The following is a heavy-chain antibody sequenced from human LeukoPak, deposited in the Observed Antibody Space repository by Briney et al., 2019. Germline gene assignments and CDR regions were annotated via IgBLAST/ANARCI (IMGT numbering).Heavy chain of an antibody. Sequence: SETLSLTCTVSGYSISIGYYWGWIRQPPGKGLEWIGSIYHSGSTYYNPSLKSRVTISVDTSKNQFSLKLSSVTAADTAVYYCARELYYYDSSGWQPPQPPLDAFDIWGQGTMVTVSS. CDR1: GYSISIGYY. J-gene: IGHJ3*02. V-gene: IGHV4-38-2*02. CDR3: ARELYYYDSSGWQPPQPPLDAFDI. D-gene: IGHD3-22*01. CDR2: IYHSGST.